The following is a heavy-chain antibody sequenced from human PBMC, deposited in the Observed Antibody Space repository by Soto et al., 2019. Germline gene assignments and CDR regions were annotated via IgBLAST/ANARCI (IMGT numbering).Heavy chain of an antibody. Sequence: GGSLRLSCAASGFTFSSYSMNWVRQAPGKGLEWVSSISSSSSYIYYADSVKGRFTISRDNAKNSLYLQMNSLRAEDTAVYYCARAYDFWSGYYKDYGMDVWGPGTTVTVSS. V-gene: IGHV3-21*01. CDR2: ISSSSSYI. J-gene: IGHJ6*02. CDR3: ARAYDFWSGYYKDYGMDV. CDR1: GFTFSSYS. D-gene: IGHD3-3*01.